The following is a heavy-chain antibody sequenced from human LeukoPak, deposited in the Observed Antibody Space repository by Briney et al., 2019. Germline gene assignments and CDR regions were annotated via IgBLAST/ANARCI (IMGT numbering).Heavy chain of an antibody. J-gene: IGHJ4*02. Sequence: GGSLRLSCTASGFTFSGNAMGWVRQAPGRGLEWVSGIGSDENRLYADSVKGRFTISRDNSKNTLYLQMNSLRVEDTAVYYCAKDVIHWSFDHWGQGTLVTVSS. D-gene: IGHD2-8*02. CDR2: IGSDENR. CDR3: AKDVIHWSFDH. V-gene: IGHV3-23*01. CDR1: GFTFSGNA.